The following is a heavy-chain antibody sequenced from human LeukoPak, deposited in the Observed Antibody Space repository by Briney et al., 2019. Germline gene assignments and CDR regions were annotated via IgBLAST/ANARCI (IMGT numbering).Heavy chain of an antibody. D-gene: IGHD5-12*01. J-gene: IGHJ3*02. Sequence: GASVKVSCKASGYTFTGYYMHWVRQAPGQGLEWMGWINSNSGGTNYAQKFQGRVTMTRDTSISTAYMGLSRLRSDDTAVYYCAFMATYPHAFDIWGQGTMVTVSS. CDR1: GYTFTGYY. CDR2: INSNSGGT. CDR3: AFMATYPHAFDI. V-gene: IGHV1-2*02.